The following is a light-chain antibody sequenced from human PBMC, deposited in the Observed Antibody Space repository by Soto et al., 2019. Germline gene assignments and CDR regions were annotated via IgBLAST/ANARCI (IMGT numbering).Light chain of an antibody. CDR3: QQSYSTPIT. CDR2: AAS. V-gene: IGKV1-39*01. J-gene: IGKJ5*01. CDR1: QSISSY. Sequence: DIQMTQSPSSLSASVGDRVTITCRASQSISSYLNWYQQKPGKAPKLLIYAASSLQSGVPSRFSGSGSGTDFTLTISSLQPEDFAPYYCQQSYSTPITFGQGKRLEIK.